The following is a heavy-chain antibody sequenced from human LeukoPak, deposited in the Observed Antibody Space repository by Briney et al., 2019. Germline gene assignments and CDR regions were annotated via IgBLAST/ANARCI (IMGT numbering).Heavy chain of an antibody. CDR3: ARDHFAGDTAMGEFDY. CDR2: INPNSGGT. CDR1: GYTFTDYY. D-gene: IGHD5-18*01. J-gene: IGHJ4*02. V-gene: IGHV1-2*02. Sequence: ASVKVSCKASGYTFTDYYMHWVRQAPGQGLEWMGWINPNSGGTNSAQKFQGRVTMTRDTSVGTAYMELSGLRSDDTAVYYCARDHFAGDTAMGEFDYWGQGTLVTVSS.